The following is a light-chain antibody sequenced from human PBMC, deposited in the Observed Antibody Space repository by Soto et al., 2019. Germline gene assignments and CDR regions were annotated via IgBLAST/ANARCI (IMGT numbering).Light chain of an antibody. CDR3: SSYTSSSTHV. CDR2: DVS. CDR1: SSDVGAYTF. V-gene: IGLV2-14*03. Sequence: QSVLTQPASVSGSPGQSITISCTGTSSDVGAYTFVSWYQQHPDKVPKLMIFDVSHRPSGVSDRFSGSKSGNTASLTISGLQPEDEADYYCSSYTSSSTHVFGSGTKLTVL. J-gene: IGLJ1*01.